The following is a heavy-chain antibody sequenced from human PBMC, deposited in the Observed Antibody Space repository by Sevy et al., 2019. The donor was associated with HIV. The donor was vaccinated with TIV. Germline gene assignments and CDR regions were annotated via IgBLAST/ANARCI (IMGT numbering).Heavy chain of an antibody. D-gene: IGHD5-12*01. CDR1: GFTFSSYS. V-gene: IGHV3-21*01. CDR2: ISSSSSYI. J-gene: IGHJ4*02. CDR3: ATRHSRDGYHGSGGY. Sequence: GGSLRLSCAASGFTFSSYSMNWVRQAPGKGLEWVSSISSSSSYIYYADSVKGRFTISRDNAKNSLYLQMNSLRAEDTAVDYCATRHSRDGYHGSGGYLGQGTLVTVSS.